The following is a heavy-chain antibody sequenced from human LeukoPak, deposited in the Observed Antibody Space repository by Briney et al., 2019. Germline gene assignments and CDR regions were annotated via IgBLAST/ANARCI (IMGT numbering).Heavy chain of an antibody. D-gene: IGHD3-22*01. V-gene: IGHV4-39*02. CDR3: ATEDLYDSSGPIGY. J-gene: IGHJ4*02. CDR1: GGSISSSSYY. CDR2: IYYSGST. Sequence: SETLSLTCTVSGGSISSSSYYWGWIRQPPGKGLEWIGSIYYSGSTYYNPSLKSRVTISVDTSKNQFSLKLSSVTAADTAVYYCATEDLYDSSGPIGYWGQGTLVTVSS.